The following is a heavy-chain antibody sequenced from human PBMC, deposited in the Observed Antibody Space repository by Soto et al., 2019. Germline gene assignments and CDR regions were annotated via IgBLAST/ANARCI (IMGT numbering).Heavy chain of an antibody. V-gene: IGHV4-31*03. Sequence: QVQLQESGPGLVKPSQTLSLTCTVSGGSISSGGYYWSWIRQHPGKGLEWIGYIYYSGSTYYNPSLKSRVTISVDTSKNQFSLKLSSVTAADTAVYYCARVVPAAIGEYYFDYWGQGTLVTVSS. CDR3: ARVVPAAIGEYYFDY. CDR1: GGSISSGGYY. D-gene: IGHD2-2*02. J-gene: IGHJ4*02. CDR2: IYYSGST.